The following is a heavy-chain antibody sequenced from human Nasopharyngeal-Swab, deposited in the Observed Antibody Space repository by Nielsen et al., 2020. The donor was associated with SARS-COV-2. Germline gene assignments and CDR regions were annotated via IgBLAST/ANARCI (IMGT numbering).Heavy chain of an antibody. V-gene: IGHV2-5*02. J-gene: IGHJ4*02. D-gene: IGHD6-13*01. CDR3: AHSSSTAYYFDY. CDR1: GFSLSNSGGG. Sequence: SGPTLVKPTQTPTPTCTFSGFSLSNSGGGVGWIRQPPGKALEWLALIYWDDDKRYSPSLKSRLTTTKDTSKNQVVLTMTNMDPVDTATYYCAHSSSTAYYFDYWGQGTLVTVSS. CDR2: IYWDDDK.